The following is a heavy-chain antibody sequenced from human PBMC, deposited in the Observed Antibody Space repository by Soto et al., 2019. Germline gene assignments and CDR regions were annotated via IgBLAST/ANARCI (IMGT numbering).Heavy chain of an antibody. CDR2: INAGNGNT. J-gene: IGHJ6*02. V-gene: IGHV1-3*01. Sequence: ASVKVSCKASGYTFTSYAMHWVRQAPGQRLEWMGWINAGNGNTKYSQKFQGRVTITRDTSASTAHMELSSLRSEDTAVYYCATASRYCGGAGPGGGGRYYYGMDVWGQGTTVTVSS. CDR3: ATASRYCGGAGPGGGGRYYYGMDV. CDR1: GYTFTSYA. D-gene: IGHD2-21*01.